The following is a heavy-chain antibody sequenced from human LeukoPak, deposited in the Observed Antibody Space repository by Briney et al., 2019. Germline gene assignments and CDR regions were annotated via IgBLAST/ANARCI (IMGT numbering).Heavy chain of an antibody. V-gene: IGHV3-33*01. J-gene: IGHJ4*02. CDR2: IWYGGSNK. Sequence: GGSLRLSCAASGFTFSSYGMHWVRQAPGKGLEWVAVIWYGGSNKYYADSVKGRFTISRDNFKNTLYLQMNSLRAEDTAVYYCARDIGRYCGGDCYSLGYWGQGTLVTVSS. CDR3: ARDIGRYCGGDCYSLGY. D-gene: IGHD2-21*02. CDR1: GFTFSSYG.